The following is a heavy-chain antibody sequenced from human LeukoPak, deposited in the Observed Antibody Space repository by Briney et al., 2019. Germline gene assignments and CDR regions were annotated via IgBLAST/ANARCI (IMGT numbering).Heavy chain of an antibody. CDR3: AKFVAGAGTGAIDY. Sequence: GGSLRLSCAASGFTFSSHGMNWVRQAPGKGLEWVSSISGSGGSTYYADSVRGQFAISRDNSKNTVYLQMNSLRAEDTAVYYCAKFVAGAGTGAIDYWGQGTLVTVSS. CDR1: GFTFSSHG. D-gene: IGHD6-13*01. J-gene: IGHJ4*02. V-gene: IGHV3-23*01. CDR2: ISGSGGST.